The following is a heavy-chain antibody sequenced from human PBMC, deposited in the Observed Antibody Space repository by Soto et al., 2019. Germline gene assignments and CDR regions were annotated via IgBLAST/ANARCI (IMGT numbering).Heavy chain of an antibody. CDR2: ISYDGNSK. CDR1: GFTFRSYG. CDR3: GTGADDTGYVYDY. Sequence: PGGSLRLSCAASGFTFRSYGMQWVRQAPGKGLEWLAVISYDGNSKYYADSIKGRFTISRDSSKNTLYLQMNSLRAEDTAVYYCGTGADDTGYVYDYWGQGTLVTVSS. V-gene: IGHV3-30*03. D-gene: IGHD3-9*01. J-gene: IGHJ4*02.